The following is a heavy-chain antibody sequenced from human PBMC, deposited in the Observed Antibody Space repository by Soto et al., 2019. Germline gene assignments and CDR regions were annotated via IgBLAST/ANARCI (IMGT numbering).Heavy chain of an antibody. D-gene: IGHD2-15*01. CDR1: GGTFSSYA. CDR3: ARWHCSGGSCYLWFDP. CDR2: IIPIFGTA. Sequence: QVQLVQSGAEVKKPGSSVKVSCKASGGTFSSYAISWVRQAPGQGLEWMGGIIPIFGTANYAQKFQGRVTITADESTSTADMELSSLRSEDTAVYYCARWHCSGGSCYLWFDPWGQGTLVTVSS. V-gene: IGHV1-69*01. J-gene: IGHJ5*02.